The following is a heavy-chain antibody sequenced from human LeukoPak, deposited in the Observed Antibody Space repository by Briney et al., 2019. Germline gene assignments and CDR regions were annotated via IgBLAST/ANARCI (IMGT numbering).Heavy chain of an antibody. CDR3: ARGNRIVVVPAAIWTGSGGDYGFYYFDY. Sequence: PSETLSLTCAVYGGSFSGYYWSWIRQPPGKGLEWIGEINHSGSTNYNPSLKSRVTISVDTSKNQFSLKLSSVTAADTAVYYCARGNRIVVVPAAIWTGSGGDYGFYYFDYWGQGTLVTVSS. D-gene: IGHD2-2*01. CDR2: INHSGST. CDR1: GGSFSGYY. V-gene: IGHV4-34*01. J-gene: IGHJ4*02.